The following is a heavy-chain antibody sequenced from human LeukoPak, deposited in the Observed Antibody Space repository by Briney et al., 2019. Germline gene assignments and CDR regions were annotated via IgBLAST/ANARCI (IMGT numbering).Heavy chain of an antibody. CDR3: ASDLGSAVTTELDF. J-gene: IGHJ4*02. CDR2: IVVGSGNT. Sequence: SVKVSCKASGFTFSSSSIQWLRQARGQRLEWMGWIVVGSGNTNYAQKFQERVTITRYMSTSTAYMELSSLRSQDTAVYYCASDLGSAVTTELDFWGQGTLVTVSS. V-gene: IGHV1-58*02. D-gene: IGHD4-17*01. CDR1: GFTFSSSS.